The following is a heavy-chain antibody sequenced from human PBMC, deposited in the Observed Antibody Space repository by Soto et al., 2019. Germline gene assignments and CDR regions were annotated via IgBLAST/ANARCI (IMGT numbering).Heavy chain of an antibody. V-gene: IGHV1-18*04. CDR2: ISGDNGNT. Sequence: QVQLVQSGAEVRKPGASVKVSCKASGYTFTKYGITWVRQAPGQGLEWLGWISGDNGNTNFAQRLKDRVTMTTDTSTTTAYMELRSLRRDDTVIYYCARVASLIPIFHGLDAWGQGTTVTVSS. D-gene: IGHD3-3*01. J-gene: IGHJ6*02. CDR1: GYTFTKYG. CDR3: ARVASLIPIFHGLDA.